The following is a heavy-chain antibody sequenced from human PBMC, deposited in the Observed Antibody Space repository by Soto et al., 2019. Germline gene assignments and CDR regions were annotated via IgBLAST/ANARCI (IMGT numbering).Heavy chain of an antibody. D-gene: IGHD3-10*01. CDR2: IVVGSGNT. CDR1: GFTFTSSA. Sequence: QMQLVQSGPEVKKPGTSVKVSCKASGFTFTSSAMQWVRQARGQRLEWIGWIVVGSGNTNYAQKFQERVTITRDMSTSTAYMELSSLRSEDTAVYYCAADPTMVRHKSPYYYYYYYGMDVWGQGTTVTVSS. CDR3: AADPTMVRHKSPYYYYYYYGMDV. J-gene: IGHJ6*02. V-gene: IGHV1-58*02.